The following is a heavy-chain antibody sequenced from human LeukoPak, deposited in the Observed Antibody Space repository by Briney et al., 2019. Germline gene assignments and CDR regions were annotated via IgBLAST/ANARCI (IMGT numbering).Heavy chain of an antibody. V-gene: IGHV3-74*01. D-gene: IGHD2-2*01. Sequence: GGSLRLPCVASGFTFSSHWMYWVRQAPGKGLVWVSRIDSDGSSTNYADSVKGRFTISRDNAKNTLYMQMSSLRAEDTAVYYCARSLVVPAACDYWGQGTLVTASS. J-gene: IGHJ4*02. CDR3: ARSLVVPAACDY. CDR1: GFTFSSHW. CDR2: IDSDGSST.